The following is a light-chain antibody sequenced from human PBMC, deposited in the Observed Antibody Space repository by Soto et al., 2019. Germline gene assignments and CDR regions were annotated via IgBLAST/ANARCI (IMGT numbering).Light chain of an antibody. CDR1: QTISSW. CDR2: KAA. Sequence: IQMTESPSSVSASVGDRVTITCLASQTISSWLAWYQQKPGKAPKLLIYKAATLKSGVPSRFSGSGSGTEFALTVSSLQPDDFTTYYSQDYNSYSEAFGERTKV. V-gene: IGKV1-5*03. J-gene: IGKJ1*01. CDR3: QDYNSYSEA.